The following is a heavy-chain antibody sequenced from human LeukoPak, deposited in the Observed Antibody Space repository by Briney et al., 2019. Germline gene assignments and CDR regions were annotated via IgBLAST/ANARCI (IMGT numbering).Heavy chain of an antibody. CDR1: GYTFTSYY. V-gene: IGHV1-46*01. J-gene: IGHJ6*02. D-gene: IGHD2/OR15-2a*01. Sequence: APVKVSCKASGYTFTSYYMHWVRHAPGQGLEWMGIINPSGGSTSYAQKFQGRVTTTRDTSTSTVYMELSSLRSEDTAVYYCARETFRLAQTPLGMDVWGQGTTVTVSS. CDR2: INPSGGST. CDR3: ARETFRLAQTPLGMDV.